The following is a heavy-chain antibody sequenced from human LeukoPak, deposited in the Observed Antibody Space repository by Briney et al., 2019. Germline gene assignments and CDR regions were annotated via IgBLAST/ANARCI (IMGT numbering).Heavy chain of an antibody. CDR2: IYYSGNT. D-gene: IGHD3/OR15-3a*01. J-gene: IGHJ4*02. Sequence: TSETLSLTCTVSGVSISSSNSYWGWIRQPPGKGLEWIGSIYYSGNTYYNASLKSQVFISIDTSKNQFSLKLTSVTAADTAVYYCARQTGSGLIILPGGQGTLVTVSS. CDR3: ARQTGSGLIILP. V-gene: IGHV4-39*01. CDR1: GVSISSSNSY.